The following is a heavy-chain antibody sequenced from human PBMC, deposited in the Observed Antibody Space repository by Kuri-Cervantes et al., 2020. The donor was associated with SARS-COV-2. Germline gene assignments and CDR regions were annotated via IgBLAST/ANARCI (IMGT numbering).Heavy chain of an antibody. CDR2: IYYSGST. Sequence: GSLRLSCTVSGGSVSSGSYYWSWIRQPPGKGLEWIGYIYYSGSTNYNPSLKSRVTISVDTSKNQFSLKLSSVTAADTAVYYCARDSGGSYRDFDYWGQGTLVPSPQ. J-gene: IGHJ4*02. CDR3: ARDSGGSYRDFDY. V-gene: IGHV4-61*01. D-gene: IGHD1-26*01. CDR1: GGSVSSGSYY.